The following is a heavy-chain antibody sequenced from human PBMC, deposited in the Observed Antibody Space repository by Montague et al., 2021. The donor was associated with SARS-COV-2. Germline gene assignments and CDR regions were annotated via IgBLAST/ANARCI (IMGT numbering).Heavy chain of an antibody. Sequence: SLRLSCAASGFTFSSYEMNWVRQAPGKGLEWVSYISSSGSTIYYADSVKGRFTISRDNAKNSLYLQMNSLGAEDTAVYYCARGGTYYDFWSGYYNYYYGMDVWGQGTTVTVSS. D-gene: IGHD3-3*01. CDR3: ARGGTYYDFWSGYYNYYYGMDV. CDR2: ISSSGSTI. J-gene: IGHJ6*02. V-gene: IGHV3-48*03. CDR1: GFTFSSYE.